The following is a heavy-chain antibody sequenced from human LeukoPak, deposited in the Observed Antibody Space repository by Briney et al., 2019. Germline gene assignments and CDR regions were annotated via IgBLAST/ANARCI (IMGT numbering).Heavy chain of an antibody. J-gene: IGHJ4*02. D-gene: IGHD3-10*01. Sequence: GGSLRLSCAASGFTFSSYAMSWVRQAPGKGLKWVSAISGTGGSTYYADSVKGRFTISRDNSKNTLYLQMNSLRAEDTAVYYCAKDRGVRDFGFDYWGQGTLVTVSS. CDR2: ISGTGGST. V-gene: IGHV3-23*01. CDR3: AKDRGVRDFGFDY. CDR1: GFTFSSYA.